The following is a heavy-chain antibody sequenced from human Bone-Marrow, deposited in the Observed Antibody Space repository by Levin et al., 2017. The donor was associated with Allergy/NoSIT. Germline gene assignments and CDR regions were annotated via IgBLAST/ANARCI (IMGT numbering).Heavy chain of an antibody. Sequence: PSETLSLTCAVYGGSFSGYYWSWIRQPPGKGLEWIGEINHSGSTNYNPSLKSRVTISVDTSKNQFSLKLSSVTAADTAVYYCARGHYLGAFDIWGQGTMVTVSS. J-gene: IGHJ3*02. CDR2: INHSGST. CDR3: ARGHYLGAFDI. CDR1: GGSFSGYY. V-gene: IGHV4-34*01. D-gene: IGHD3-10*01.